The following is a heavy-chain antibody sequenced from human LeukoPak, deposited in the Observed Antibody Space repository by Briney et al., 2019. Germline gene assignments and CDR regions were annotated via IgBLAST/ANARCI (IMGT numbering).Heavy chain of an antibody. Sequence: KPSETLSLTCAVYGGSFSGYYWSWIRQPPGKGLEWIGEINHSGSTNYNPSLKSQVTISVDTSKNQFSLKLSSVTAADTAVYYCARASPGYQLLYYAFDIWGQGTMVTVSS. D-gene: IGHD2-2*02. CDR3: ARASPGYQLLYYAFDI. V-gene: IGHV4-34*01. J-gene: IGHJ3*02. CDR1: GGSFSGYY. CDR2: INHSGST.